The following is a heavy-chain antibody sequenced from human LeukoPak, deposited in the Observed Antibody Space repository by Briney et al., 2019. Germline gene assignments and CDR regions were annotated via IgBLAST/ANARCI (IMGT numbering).Heavy chain of an antibody. CDR2: ISYDGSNK. Sequence: GRSLRLSCAASGFTFSSYGMHWVRQAPGKGLEWVAVISYDGSNKYYADSVKGRFTISRDNSKNTLYLQMNSLRAEDTAVYYCAILNWNDGGVDYWGQGTLVTVSS. CDR1: GFTFSSYG. CDR3: AILNWNDGGVDY. V-gene: IGHV3-30*03. J-gene: IGHJ4*02. D-gene: IGHD1-1*01.